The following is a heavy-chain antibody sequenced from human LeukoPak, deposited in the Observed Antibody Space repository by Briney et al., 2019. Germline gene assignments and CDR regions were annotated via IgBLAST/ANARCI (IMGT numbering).Heavy chain of an antibody. Sequence: SETLSLTCTVSDDSISSYYWSWIRQPPGKGLEWIGHVYYSGSTSYNPSLKGRVTISVDTSKNHFSLELHSVTAADTAVYYCTRTVFRNYNWFDPGGGGTGVTVSS. CDR3: TRTVFRNYNWFDP. V-gene: IGHV4-59*01. D-gene: IGHD4-17*01. J-gene: IGHJ5*02. CDR1: DDSISSYY. CDR2: VYYSGST.